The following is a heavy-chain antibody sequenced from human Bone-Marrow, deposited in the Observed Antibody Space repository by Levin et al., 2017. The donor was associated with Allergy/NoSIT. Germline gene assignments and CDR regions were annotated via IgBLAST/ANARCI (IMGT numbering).Heavy chain of an antibody. CDR1: GFSLSTSGVG. V-gene: IGHV2-5*02. J-gene: IGHJ3*02. CDR2: IYWDDDK. CDR3: AHRRLIAAAGMNAFDI. Sequence: SGPTLVKPTQTLTLTCTFSGFSLSTSGVGVGWIRQPPGKALEWLALIYWDDDKRYSPSLKSRLTITKDTSKNQVVLTMTNMDPVDTATYYCAHRRLIAAAGMNAFDIWGQGTMVTVSS. D-gene: IGHD6-13*01.